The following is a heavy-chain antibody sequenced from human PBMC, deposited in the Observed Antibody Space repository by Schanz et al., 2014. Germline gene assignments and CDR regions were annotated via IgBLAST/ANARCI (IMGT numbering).Heavy chain of an antibody. CDR3: ARVKYCTITRCYRTETEVIYYMDV. D-gene: IGHD2-2*01. V-gene: IGHV3-23*01. CDR2: ISGSGGNT. Sequence: EVQLLESGGGLVQPGGSLRLSCAASGFTFRGYAMSWVRQAPGRGLEWVSIISGSGGNTYYADAVRGRFTISRDNSRNTLYLQMNSLRAEDTAVYYCARVKYCTITRCYRTETEVIYYMDVWGKGTTVTVSS. J-gene: IGHJ6*03. CDR1: GFTFRGYA.